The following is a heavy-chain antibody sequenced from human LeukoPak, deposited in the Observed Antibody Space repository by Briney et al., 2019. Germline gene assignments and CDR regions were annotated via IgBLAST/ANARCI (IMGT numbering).Heavy chain of an antibody. Sequence: GASVKVSCKASGYTFTSYDINWVRQATGQGLEWMGWMNPNSGNTGYAQKFQGRVTMTRNTSISTAYMELSSLRSEDTAVYYCARGRVVNYDYVWGSYRYYFDYWGQGTLVTVSS. CDR1: GYTFTSYD. CDR3: ARGRVVNYDYVWGSYRYYFDY. D-gene: IGHD3-16*02. CDR2: MNPNSGNT. V-gene: IGHV1-8*01. J-gene: IGHJ4*02.